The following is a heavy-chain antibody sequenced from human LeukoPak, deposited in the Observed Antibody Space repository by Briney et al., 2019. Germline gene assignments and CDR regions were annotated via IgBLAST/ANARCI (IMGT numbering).Heavy chain of an antibody. CDR3: ARLWQNHYYGMDV. V-gene: IGHV4-34*01. CDR2: IYYSGST. Sequence: SETLSLTCAVYGGSFSGYYWGWIRQPPGKGLEWIGSIYYSGSTYYNPSLKSRVTTSVDTSKNQFSLKLSSVTAADTAGYYCARLWQNHYYGMDVWGQGTTVTVSS. CDR1: GGSFSGYY. J-gene: IGHJ6*02. D-gene: IGHD5-18*01.